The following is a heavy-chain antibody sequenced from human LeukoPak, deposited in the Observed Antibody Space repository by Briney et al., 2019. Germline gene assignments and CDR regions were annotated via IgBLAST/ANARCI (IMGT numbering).Heavy chain of an antibody. Sequence: ASVKVSCKASGYTFSDYYIRWVRQAPGQGLEWMGWINPKSGGTNFAQKFQGRVTMTRDTSISTAYMELNKLRPDDTAVYYCARAGDGYNPPAFDYWGQGTLVTVSS. J-gene: IGHJ4*02. D-gene: IGHD5-24*01. CDR3: ARAGDGYNPPAFDY. V-gene: IGHV1-2*02. CDR2: INPKSGGT. CDR1: GYTFSDYY.